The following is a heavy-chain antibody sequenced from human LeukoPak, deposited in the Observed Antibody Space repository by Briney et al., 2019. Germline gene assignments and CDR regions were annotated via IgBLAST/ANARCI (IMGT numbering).Heavy chain of an antibody. J-gene: IGHJ4*02. CDR1: GYRFTNYW. Sequence: GESLKISCNASGYRFTNYWIACVRQMPGKGLELMGSIYPGDSDIRYSPSFQGQVTISADKYFTTAYLQWRSLKASDTAIYYCARQGVYYSDSSAFYHWGQGTRVTVSS. D-gene: IGHD3-22*01. V-gene: IGHV5-51*01. CDR2: IYPGDSDI. CDR3: ARQGVYYSDSSAFYH.